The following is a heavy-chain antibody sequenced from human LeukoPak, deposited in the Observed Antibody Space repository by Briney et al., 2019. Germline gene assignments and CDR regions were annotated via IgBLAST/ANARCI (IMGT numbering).Heavy chain of an antibody. D-gene: IGHD6-19*01. Sequence: GGSLRLSCAASGFTFSSYSMNWVRQAPGKGLEWVSSISSSSSYIYYADSVKGRFTISRDNAKNSLYLQMNSLRAEDTAVYYCARDPGIAVAGTGYFDYWGQGTLVTVSS. CDR3: ARDPGIAVAGTGYFDY. CDR1: GFTFSSYS. CDR2: ISSSSSYI. V-gene: IGHV3-21*01. J-gene: IGHJ4*02.